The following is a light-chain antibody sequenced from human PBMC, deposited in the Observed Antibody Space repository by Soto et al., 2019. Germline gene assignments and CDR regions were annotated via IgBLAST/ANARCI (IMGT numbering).Light chain of an antibody. CDR1: SSNIGSDC. CDR3: AAWDARLSTWV. CDR2: TNY. J-gene: IGLJ3*02. Sequence: QSVLTQPPSASGTPGQRVTISCSGSSSNIGSDCVYWFQQLPGTAPKLLIYTNYQRPSGVPDRFSGSKSGTSASLAISGLRSEDEADYWCAAWDARLSTWVFGGGTKLTVL. V-gene: IGLV1-47*02.